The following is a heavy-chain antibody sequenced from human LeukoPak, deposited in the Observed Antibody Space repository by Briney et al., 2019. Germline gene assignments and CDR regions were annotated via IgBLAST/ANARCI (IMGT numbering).Heavy chain of an antibody. CDR3: TRAPYSNYVNLDY. CDR1: TFTFGDYA. V-gene: IGHV3-49*04. CDR2: IRSKAFGGTS. Sequence: GRSLRLSCKASTFTFGDYAMSWVRQAPGKGLEWVGFIRSKAFGGTSEYAASVKGRFTISRDDSKSIVYLQMNSLKTEDTAVYYCTRAPYSNYVNLDYWGQGTLVTVSS. J-gene: IGHJ4*02. D-gene: IGHD4-11*01.